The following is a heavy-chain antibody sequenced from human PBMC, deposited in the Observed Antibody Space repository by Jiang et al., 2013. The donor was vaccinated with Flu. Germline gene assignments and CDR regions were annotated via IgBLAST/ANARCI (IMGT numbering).Heavy chain of an antibody. CDR3: ARVARIAAAGGKFDY. CDR2: LLQWEH. Sequence: SISSGDYYWSWIRQPPGRAGVDWVHLLQWEHLLQPSLKSRVTISVDTSKNQFSLKLSSVTAADTAVYYCARVARIAAAGGKFDYWGQGTLVTVSS. V-gene: IGHV4-30-4*01. D-gene: IGHD6-13*01. CDR1: SISSGDYY. J-gene: IGHJ4*02.